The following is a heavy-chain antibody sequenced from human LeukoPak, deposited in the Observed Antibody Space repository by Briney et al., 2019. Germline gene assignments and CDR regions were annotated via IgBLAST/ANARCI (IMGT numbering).Heavy chain of an antibody. V-gene: IGHV4-4*07. Sequence: PSETLSLTCTVSGGSISSYYRSWVRQPAGKGLEWIGRIHTSGSTNYNPSLKSRVTMSVDTSKNQFPLKLSSVTAADTAVYYCARSRISRDGYNWAFDIWGQGTMVTVSS. CDR1: GGSISSYY. J-gene: IGHJ3*02. CDR3: ARSRISRDGYNWAFDI. CDR2: IHTSGST. D-gene: IGHD5-24*01.